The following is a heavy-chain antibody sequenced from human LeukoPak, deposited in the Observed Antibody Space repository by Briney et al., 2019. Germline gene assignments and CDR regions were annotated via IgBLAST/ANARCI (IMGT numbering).Heavy chain of an antibody. D-gene: IGHD1-26*01. CDR1: GGSISSYSYY. CDR2: LYYSGGT. V-gene: IGHV4-39*01. J-gene: IGHJ4*02. CDR3: ASSSGSYYEYYFDY. Sequence: SETLSLTCTVSGGSISSYSYYWGWIRQPPGKGLEWIGSLYYSGGTYYNPSLKSQLTMSVDTSKNQFSLRLSSVTAADTAVYYCASSSGSYYEYYFDYWGQGTLVTVSS.